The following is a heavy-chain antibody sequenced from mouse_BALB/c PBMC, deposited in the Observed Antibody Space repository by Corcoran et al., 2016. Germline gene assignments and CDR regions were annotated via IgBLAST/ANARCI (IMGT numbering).Heavy chain of an antibody. V-gene: IGHV14-3*02. D-gene: IGHD3-1*01. CDR2: IDPANDNT. CDR3: ARWLGLH. CDR1: GFNIKDTY. Sequence: EVQLQQSGAELVKPGASVKLSCTASGFNIKDTYMHWVKQRPEQGLEWIGRIDPANDNTKYDPKFQGKATITADTSSNTAYLQLSSLTSEDTAVYYWARWLGLHWGQGTTLTVSS. J-gene: IGHJ2*01.